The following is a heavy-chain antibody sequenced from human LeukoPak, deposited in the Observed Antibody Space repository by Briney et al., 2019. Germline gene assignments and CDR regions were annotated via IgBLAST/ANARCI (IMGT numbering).Heavy chain of an antibody. D-gene: IGHD3-16*02. J-gene: IGHJ4*02. CDR2: ISSSGGST. Sequence: AGGSLRLSCAASGFTLSSYAMSWVRQAPGKGLQWVSGISSSGGSTYYVDSVKGRFTISTDNSKNTLYLQMNSLRAEDTAVYYCARSLSSRFSGPRRPYYFDSWAQGTLVTVSS. V-gene: IGHV3-23*01. CDR3: ARSLSSRFSGPRRPYYFDS. CDR1: GFTLSSYA.